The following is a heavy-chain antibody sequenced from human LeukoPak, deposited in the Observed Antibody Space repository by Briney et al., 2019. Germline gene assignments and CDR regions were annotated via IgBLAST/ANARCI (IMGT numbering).Heavy chain of an antibody. CDR3: ARGYYDILTGYYLHFLRAFDI. J-gene: IGHJ3*02. V-gene: IGHV4-34*01. CDR1: GGSISSYY. D-gene: IGHD3-9*01. CDR2: INHSGST. Sequence: PSETLSLTCTVSGGSISSYYWSWIRQPPGKGLEWIGEINHSGSTNYNPSLKSRVTISVDTSKNQFSLKLSSVTAADTAVYYCARGYYDILTGYYLHFLRAFDIWGQGTMVTVSS.